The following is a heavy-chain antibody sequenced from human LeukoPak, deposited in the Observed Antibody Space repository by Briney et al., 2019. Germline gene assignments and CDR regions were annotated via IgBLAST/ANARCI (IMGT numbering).Heavy chain of an antibody. CDR2: IKQDGTEK. Sequence: GGSLRLSCVASGFTFSSHWMTWVRQAPGEGLEWVANIKQDGTEKYYMDSVKGRFSISRDNAKNSLYLQMNALRAEDTAVYYCARDVRPDYWGQGTLVTVSA. V-gene: IGHV3-7*04. D-gene: IGHD6-6*01. CDR1: GFTFSSHW. J-gene: IGHJ4*02. CDR3: ARDVRPDY.